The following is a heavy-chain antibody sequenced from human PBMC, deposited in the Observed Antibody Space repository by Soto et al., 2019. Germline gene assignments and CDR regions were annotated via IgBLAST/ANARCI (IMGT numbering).Heavy chain of an antibody. V-gene: IGHV3-72*01. CDR2: TRNKANSYTT. Sequence: EVQLVESGGGLVQPGGSLRLSCAASGFTFSDHYMDWVRQAPGKGLEWVGRTRNKANSYTTEYAASVKGRFTISRDDSKNSLYLHMNSLKTEDTAVYYCARVPRDGIFGVIDYWGQGTLVTVSS. D-gene: IGHD3-3*01. J-gene: IGHJ4*02. CDR1: GFTFSDHY. CDR3: ARVPRDGIFGVIDY.